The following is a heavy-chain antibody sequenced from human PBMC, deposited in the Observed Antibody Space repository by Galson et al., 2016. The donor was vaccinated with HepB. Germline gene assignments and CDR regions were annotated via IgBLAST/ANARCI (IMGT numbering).Heavy chain of an antibody. J-gene: IGHJ4*02. CDR2: IYQSGTT. V-gene: IGHV4-4*02. CDR1: GHSISSAYW. D-gene: IGHD4-17*01. CDR3: ASKYTVLDY. Sequence: SETLSLTCVVSGHSISSAYWWSWVRQPPGKGLEWIGEIYQSGTTNYNPSLEGRVTISVDKAKNQFSLSLTSLTAADTTVYYCASKYTVLDYWGQGTLATVPS.